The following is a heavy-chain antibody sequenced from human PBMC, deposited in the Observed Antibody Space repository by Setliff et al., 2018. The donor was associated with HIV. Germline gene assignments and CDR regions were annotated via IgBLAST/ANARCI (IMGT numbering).Heavy chain of an antibody. D-gene: IGHD5-18*01. J-gene: IGHJ4*02. V-gene: IGHV4-39*07. CDR2: IYQSGST. CDR1: GYSISSSTYY. CDR3: AILRGYSYGYFFDY. Sequence: PSETLSLTCTVSGYSISSSTYYWGWIRQPPGKGLEWIASIYQSGSTYYNPSLKSRVIISIDTSKNQFSLKLSSVTAADTAVYYCAILRGYSYGYFFDYWGQGMLVTVSS.